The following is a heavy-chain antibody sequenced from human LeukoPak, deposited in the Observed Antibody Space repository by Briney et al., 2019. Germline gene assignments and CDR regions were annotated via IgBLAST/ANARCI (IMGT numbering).Heavy chain of an antibody. CDR1: GFTFSRYA. V-gene: IGHV3-30-3*01. Sequence: PGGSLRLSCAASGFTFSRYALHWVRQAPGKGLEWVAVISPDGSNKYYAGSVEGRFTISRDNYNNTLLLQMNSLRAEDTAVYYCASSGSYRFDYWGQGTLVTVSS. CDR3: ASSGSYRFDY. CDR2: ISPDGSNK. J-gene: IGHJ4*02. D-gene: IGHD1-26*01.